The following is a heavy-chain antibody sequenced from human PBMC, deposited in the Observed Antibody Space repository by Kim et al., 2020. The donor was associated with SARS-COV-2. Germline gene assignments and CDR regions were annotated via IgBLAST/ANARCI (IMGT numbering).Heavy chain of an antibody. CDR1: GFTFSSYG. V-gene: IGHV3-30*18. J-gene: IGHJ4*02. CDR3: AKDQKPGMVRGVISPSPFDY. CDR2: ISYDGSNK. D-gene: IGHD3-10*01. Sequence: GGSLRLSCAASGFTFSSYGMHWVRQAPGKGLEWVAVISYDGSNKYYADSVKGRFTISRDNSKNTLYLQMNSLRAEDTAVYYCAKDQKPGMVRGVISPSPFDYWGLGTLVTVSS.